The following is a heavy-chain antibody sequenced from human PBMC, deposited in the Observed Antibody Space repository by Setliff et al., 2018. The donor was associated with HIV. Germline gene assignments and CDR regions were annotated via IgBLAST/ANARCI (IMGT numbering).Heavy chain of an antibody. CDR2: IYTSGST. Sequence: SETLSLTCTVSGGSISGYYWNWVRQPAGKGLEWVGRIYTSGSTAYNPSLKSRVTISLDTSKNQFSLNISSVTAADTAVYYCARHSDFWSEDAFDIWAQGTVVTV. CDR1: GGSISGYY. V-gene: IGHV4-4*07. D-gene: IGHD3-3*01. J-gene: IGHJ3*02. CDR3: ARHSDFWSEDAFDI.